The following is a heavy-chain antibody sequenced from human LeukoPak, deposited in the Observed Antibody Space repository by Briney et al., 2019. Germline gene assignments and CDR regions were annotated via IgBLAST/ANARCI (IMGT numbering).Heavy chain of an antibody. Sequence: SETLSLTCAVYGGSFSGYYWSWIRQPPGKGLEWIGEINHSGSTNYNPSLRSRVTISVDTSKSQFSLKLSSVTAADTAVYYCAARDVLTGLHDYWGQGTLVTVSS. CDR1: GGSFSGYY. J-gene: IGHJ4*02. CDR3: AARDVLTGLHDY. V-gene: IGHV4-34*01. D-gene: IGHD3-9*01. CDR2: INHSGST.